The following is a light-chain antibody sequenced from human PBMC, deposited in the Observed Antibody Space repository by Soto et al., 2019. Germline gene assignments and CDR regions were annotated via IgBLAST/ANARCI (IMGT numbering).Light chain of an antibody. Sequence: QSALTQPPSASGSPGQSVTISCTGTSSDVGVYNYVSWYQQHPGKAPKLMIYDVNKRPSGVPDRFSGSKSGNTASLTVSGLQAEDEAYYDCISYAGSSILVFGGGTKLTVL. CDR2: DVN. CDR1: SSDVGVYNY. J-gene: IGLJ3*02. V-gene: IGLV2-8*01. CDR3: ISYAGSSILV.